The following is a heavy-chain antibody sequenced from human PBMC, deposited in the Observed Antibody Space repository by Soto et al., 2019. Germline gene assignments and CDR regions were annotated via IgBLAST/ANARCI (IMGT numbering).Heavy chain of an antibody. CDR3: ARGGGSDSFDY. D-gene: IGHD1-26*01. J-gene: IGHJ4*02. CDR2: INHLETT. CDR1: GSSITFGGYS. Sequence: SETLSLTCTVSGSSITFGGYSWSWIRQTPGKGLEWIGYINHLETTFYNPSFESRLTLSIDRAKNQFSLKLHSMSAADRAVYFCARGGGSDSFDYWGQGILVTVSS. V-gene: IGHV4-30-2*01.